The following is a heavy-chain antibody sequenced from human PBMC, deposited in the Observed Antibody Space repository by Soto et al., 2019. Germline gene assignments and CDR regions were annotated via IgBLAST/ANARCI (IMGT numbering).Heavy chain of an antibody. Sequence: PSETLSLTCSVSGGSISSSIYYWGWIRQPPGKGLEWIGNIHYSGSTYYNPSLKSRVAISVETSKNQFSLKLSSVTAADTAVYYCATVDSGRDGYNCFEYWGQGTLVTVSS. CDR2: IHYSGST. V-gene: IGHV4-39*01. D-gene: IGHD5-12*01. J-gene: IGHJ4*02. CDR1: GGSISSSIYY. CDR3: ATVDSGRDGYNCFEY.